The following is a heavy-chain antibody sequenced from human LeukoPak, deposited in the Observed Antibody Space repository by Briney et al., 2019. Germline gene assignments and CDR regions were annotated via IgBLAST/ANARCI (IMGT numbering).Heavy chain of an antibody. CDR1: GFTFSDYY. Sequence: SGGSLRLSCAASGFTFSDYYMSWVRQAPGKGLEWVANIKQDGSEKYYVDSVKGRFTISRDNAKNSLYLQMNSLRAEDTAVYYCARRPAAGNNWFDPWGQGTLVTVSS. D-gene: IGHD6-13*01. CDR2: IKQDGSEK. J-gene: IGHJ5*02. CDR3: ARRPAAGNNWFDP. V-gene: IGHV3-7*01.